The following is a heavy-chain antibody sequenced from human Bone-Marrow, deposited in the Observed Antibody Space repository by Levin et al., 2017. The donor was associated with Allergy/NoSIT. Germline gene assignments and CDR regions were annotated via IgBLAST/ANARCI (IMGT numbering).Heavy chain of an antibody. CDR3: TTDRDYGDYFGGLDY. CDR2: IKSKTDGGTT. J-gene: IGHJ4*02. V-gene: IGHV3-15*01. CDR1: GFTFSNAW. D-gene: IGHD4-17*01. Sequence: PGGSLRLSCAASGFTFSNAWMSWVRQAPGKGLEWVGRIKSKTDGGTTDYAAPVKGRFTISRDDSKNTLYLQMNSLKTEDTAVYYCTTDRDYGDYFGGLDYWGQGTLITVSS.